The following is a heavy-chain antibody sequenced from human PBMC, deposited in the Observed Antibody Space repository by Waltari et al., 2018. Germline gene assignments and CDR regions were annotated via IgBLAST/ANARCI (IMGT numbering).Heavy chain of an antibody. Sequence: QVQLVQSGAEVKKPGASVKVSCKASGYTFTGYYMHWVRQAPGQGLEWMGRINPSSGGTNYAQKFQGRVTMTRDTSISTAYMELSRLRSDDTAVYYCARARVGASDAFDIWGQGTMVTVSS. V-gene: IGHV1-2*06. D-gene: IGHD1-26*01. CDR1: GYTFTGYY. J-gene: IGHJ3*02. CDR3: ARARVGASDAFDI. CDR2: INPSSGGT.